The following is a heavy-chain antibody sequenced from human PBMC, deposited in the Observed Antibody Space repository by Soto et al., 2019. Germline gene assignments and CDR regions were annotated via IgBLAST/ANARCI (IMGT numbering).Heavy chain of an antibody. CDR3: AGGLGFSCRWSGSYVCSSSPPDY. Sequence: PGGSLRLSCAASGFSFSSYDMHWVRQVTGKGLEWVSTIATGGGTDYAGSVKGRFTISRDNGRNSLYLQMNSLSAGDTAVFYCAGGLGFSCRWSGSYVCSSSPPDYWGQGTLVTVSS. J-gene: IGHJ4*02. V-gene: IGHV3-13*01. CDR2: IATGGGT. CDR1: GFSFSSYD. D-gene: IGHD3-16*01.